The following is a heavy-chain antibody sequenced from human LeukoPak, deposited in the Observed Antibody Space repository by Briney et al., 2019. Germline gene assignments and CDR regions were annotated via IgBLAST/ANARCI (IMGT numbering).Heavy chain of an antibody. CDR3: TRSGYRHPYHFES. Sequence: GGSLRLSCAASGFTIRNAWMSWVRQAPGKGLEWVSVIYTGGGTDHADSVKGRFTISRDNSKNTQSLQMNSLRAEDTAIYYCTRSGYRHPYHFESWGQGTLVIVSS. V-gene: IGHV3-53*01. J-gene: IGHJ4*02. CDR1: GFTIRNAW. CDR2: IYTGGGT. D-gene: IGHD3-22*01.